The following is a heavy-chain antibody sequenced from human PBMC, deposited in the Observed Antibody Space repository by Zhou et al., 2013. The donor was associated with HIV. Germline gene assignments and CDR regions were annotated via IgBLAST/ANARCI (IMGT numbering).Heavy chain of an antibody. J-gene: IGHJ5*02. CDR2: IIPVFGTA. CDR3: ARDGPLPSVWYWFGP. V-gene: IGHV1-69*13. Sequence: QVQLFQSGTEMKKPGASVKVSCRASGYSFINYGISWVRQAPGQGLEWMGRIIPVFGTANYAQKFQGRVTITADESTSIAYMELNNLRSDDTAVYYCARDGPLPSVWYWFGPWGQGTLVTVSS. D-gene: IGHD6-19*01. CDR1: GYSFINYG.